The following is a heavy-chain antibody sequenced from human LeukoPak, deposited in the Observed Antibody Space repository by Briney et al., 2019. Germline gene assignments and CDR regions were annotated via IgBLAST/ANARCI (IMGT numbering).Heavy chain of an antibody. V-gene: IGHV4-39*07. J-gene: IGHJ4*02. CDR1: GGSISSSSYY. CDR3: AREGSGWPLDY. Sequence: SQTLSLTCTVSGGSISSSSYYWGWIRQPPGKGLEWIGSIYYSGSTYYNPSLKSRVTISVDTSKNQFSLKLSSVTAADTAVYYCAREGSGWPLDYWGQGTLVTVSS. CDR2: IYYSGST. D-gene: IGHD6-19*01.